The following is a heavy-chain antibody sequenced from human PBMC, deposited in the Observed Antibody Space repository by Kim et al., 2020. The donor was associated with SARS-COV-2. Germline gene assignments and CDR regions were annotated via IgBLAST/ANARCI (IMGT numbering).Heavy chain of an antibody. V-gene: IGHV3-21*01. Sequence: GGSLRLSCAASGFTFSSYSMNWVRQAPGKGLEWVSSISSSSSYIYYADSVKGRFTISRDNAKNSLYLQMNSLRAEDTAVYYCASFEYSYGWSGFYYYGMDVWGQGTTVTVSS. J-gene: IGHJ6*02. CDR2: ISSSSSYI. CDR3: ASFEYSYGWSGFYYYGMDV. CDR1: GFTFSSYS. D-gene: IGHD5-18*01.